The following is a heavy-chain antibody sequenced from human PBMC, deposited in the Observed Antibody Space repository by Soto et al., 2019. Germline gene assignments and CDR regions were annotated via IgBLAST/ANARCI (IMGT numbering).Heavy chain of an antibody. CDR2: IYYSGST. J-gene: IGHJ6*03. D-gene: IGHD2-21*01. V-gene: IGHV4-31*03. CDR1: GGSISSGGYY. Sequence: PSETLSLTCTVSGGSISSGGYYWSWIRQHPGKGLEWIGYIYYSGSTYYNPSLKSRVTIPVDTSKNQFSLKLSSVTAADTAVYYCARGLRYYHYMDVWGKGTTVTVSS. CDR3: ARGLRYYHYMDV.